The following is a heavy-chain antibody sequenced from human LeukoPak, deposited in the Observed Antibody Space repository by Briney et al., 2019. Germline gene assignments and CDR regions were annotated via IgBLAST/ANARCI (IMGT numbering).Heavy chain of an antibody. Sequence: ASVKVSCKASGYTFTSYGISWVRQAPGQGLEWMGWISAYNGNTNYAQKLQGRVTMTTDTSTSTAYMELRSLRSDDTAVYYCARDGSHSSSPDRRTFDYWGQGTLVTVSS. V-gene: IGHV1-18*01. CDR3: ARDGSHSSSPDRRTFDY. CDR1: GYTFTSYG. D-gene: IGHD6-6*01. CDR2: ISAYNGNT. J-gene: IGHJ4*02.